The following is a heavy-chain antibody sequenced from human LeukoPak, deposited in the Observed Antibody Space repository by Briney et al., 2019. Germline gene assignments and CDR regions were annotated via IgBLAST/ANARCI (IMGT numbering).Heavy chain of an antibody. V-gene: IGHV4-4*02. Sequence: NPSETLSLTCTVSGDSISSSNWWNWVRLPPGKGLDWIGEISHTGCTKYSPSLRDRVTISKDNSKNQFSLKLNSVTAADTATYYCTRSSGWWSLDYWGQGALVTVSS. CDR3: TRSSGWWSLDY. CDR2: ISHTGCT. CDR1: GDSISSSNW. D-gene: IGHD6-19*01. J-gene: IGHJ4*02.